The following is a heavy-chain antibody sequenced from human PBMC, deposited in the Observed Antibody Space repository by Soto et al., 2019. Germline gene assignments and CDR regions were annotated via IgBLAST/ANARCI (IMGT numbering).Heavy chain of an antibody. D-gene: IGHD4-17*01. Sequence: QVQLVQSGAEVKKPGASVKVSCKASGYTFTGYYMHWVRQAPGQGLEWMGWINPNSGGTNYAQKFQGWVTMTRDTTISTAYMELSRLRSDDTAVYYCARDLHDYGGSAFDIWGQGTMVTVSS. CDR1: GYTFTGYY. CDR2: INPNSGGT. J-gene: IGHJ3*02. V-gene: IGHV1-2*04. CDR3: ARDLHDYGGSAFDI.